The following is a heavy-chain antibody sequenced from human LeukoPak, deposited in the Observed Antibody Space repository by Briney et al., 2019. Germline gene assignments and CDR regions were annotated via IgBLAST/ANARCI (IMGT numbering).Heavy chain of an antibody. J-gene: IGHJ4*02. CDR2: ISSSSYI. V-gene: IGHV3-21*01. CDR1: GFTFSSYS. CDR3: ARFIAVAGNDY. D-gene: IGHD6-19*01. Sequence: GGSLRLSCAASGFTFSSYSMNWVRQAPGKGLEWVSSISSSSYIYYADSVKGRFTISRDNAKNSLYLQMNSLRAEDTAVYYCARFIAVAGNDYWGQGTLVTVSS.